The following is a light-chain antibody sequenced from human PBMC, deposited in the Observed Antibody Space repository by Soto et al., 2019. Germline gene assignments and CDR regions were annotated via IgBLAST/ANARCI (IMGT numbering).Light chain of an antibody. CDR1: SSDVGGHYY. CDR2: EVS. J-gene: IGLJ1*01. V-gene: IGLV2-14*01. Sequence: QSALTQPASVSGSPGQSITISCTGTSSDVGGHYYVSWYQHHPGKAPTIMIYEVSNRPSVVSNLFSGSKYGNTAPLTLSGLQVEDEADYYCSSFSSSTTLVCGTGTKGPV. CDR3: SSFSSSTTLV.